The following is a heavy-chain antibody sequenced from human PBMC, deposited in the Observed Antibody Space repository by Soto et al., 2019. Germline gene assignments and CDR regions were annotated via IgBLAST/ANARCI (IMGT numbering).Heavy chain of an antibody. CDR3: AREEYCSGGSCYGMDV. V-gene: IGHV3-48*02. D-gene: IGHD2-15*01. CDR2: ISSSSSTI. J-gene: IGHJ6*02. CDR1: VFTVSSYS. Sequence: HPGGSLRLSCAASVFTVSSYSMNWVRQASGKGLEWVSYISSSSSTIYYADSVKGRFTISRDNAKNSLYLQMNSLRDEDTAVYYCAREEYCSGGSCYGMDVWGQGTTVTVSS.